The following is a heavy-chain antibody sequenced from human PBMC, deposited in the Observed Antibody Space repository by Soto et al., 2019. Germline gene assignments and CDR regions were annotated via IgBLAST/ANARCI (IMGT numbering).Heavy chain of an antibody. D-gene: IGHD3-22*01. CDR1: GFTFSSYG. CDR3: ARAMYSSGWPYYYDSSGSVDY. Sequence: GGSLRLSCAASGFTFSSYGMHWVRQAPGKGLEWVAVIWYDGSNKYYADSVKGRFTISRDNSKNTLYLQMNSLRAEDTAVYYCARAMYSSGWPYYYDSSGSVDYWGQGTLVTVSS. J-gene: IGHJ4*02. V-gene: IGHV3-33*01. CDR2: IWYDGSNK.